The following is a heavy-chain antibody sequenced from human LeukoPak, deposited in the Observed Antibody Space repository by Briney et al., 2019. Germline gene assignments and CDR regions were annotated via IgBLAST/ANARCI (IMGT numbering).Heavy chain of an antibody. V-gene: IGHV3-30*18. CDR1: GFTFSGYG. CDR2: ISFDGSNK. J-gene: IGHJ4*02. Sequence: GGSLRLSCAASGFTFSGYGMHWVRQAPGKGLGWVAVISFDGSNKYYADSVKGRFTISRDNSKSTLFLQMNSLRTEDSAVYYCAKDMQWIQLWGNFDYWGQGSLVTVSS. CDR3: AKDMQWIQLWGNFDY. D-gene: IGHD5-18*01.